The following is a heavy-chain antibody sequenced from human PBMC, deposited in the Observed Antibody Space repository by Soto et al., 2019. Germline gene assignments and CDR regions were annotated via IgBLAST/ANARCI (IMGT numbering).Heavy chain of an antibody. CDR2: IYWNDDK. CDR3: ARAPSPITIFGVVIMDFDY. V-gene: IGHV2-5*01. CDR1: GFSLSTSGVG. Sequence: QITLKESGPTLVKPTQTLTLTCTFSGFSLSTSGVGVGWIRQPPGKALEWLALIYWNDDKRYSPSLKSSLTITKDTSKNQVVLTMTNMDPVDTATYYCARAPSPITIFGVVIMDFDYWGQGSLVAVAS. D-gene: IGHD3-3*01. J-gene: IGHJ4*02.